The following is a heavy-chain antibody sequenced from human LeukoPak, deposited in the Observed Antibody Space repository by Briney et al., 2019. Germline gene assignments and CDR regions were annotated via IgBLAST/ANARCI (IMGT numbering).Heavy chain of an antibody. CDR3: AKACLVATTPGRGMDV. CDR2: VGHNAAGT. J-gene: IGHJ6*02. Sequence: GGSLRLSCAASGFTFSDYSMSWVRQAPGKGLEWVAAVGHNAAGTYYADSVKGRFTISRANSRNTMYLQMNSLTAEDTAVYYCAKACLVATTPGRGMDVWGQGTTVAVSS. D-gene: IGHD5-24*01. V-gene: IGHV3-23*01. CDR1: GFTFSDYS.